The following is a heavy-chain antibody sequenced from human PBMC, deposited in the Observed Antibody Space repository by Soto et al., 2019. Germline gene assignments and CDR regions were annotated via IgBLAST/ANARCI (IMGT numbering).Heavy chain of an antibody. J-gene: IGHJ6*02. V-gene: IGHV3-30-3*01. CDR2: ISYDGSNK. CDR3: ARAPGEWFGG. D-gene: IGHD3-10*01. Sequence: QVQLVESGGGVVQPGRSLRLSCAASGFTFSSYAMHWVRQAPGKGLEWVAVISYDGSNKYYADSVKGRFTISRDNSKNTLYLQMNSLRAEDTAVYYCARAPGEWFGGWGQGTTVTVSS. CDR1: GFTFSSYA.